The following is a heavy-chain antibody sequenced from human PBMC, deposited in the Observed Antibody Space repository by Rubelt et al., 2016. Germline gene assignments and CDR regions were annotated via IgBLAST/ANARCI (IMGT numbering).Heavy chain of an antibody. J-gene: IGHJ4*02. CDR2: IDPSDSYT. D-gene: IGHD3-16*01. Sequence: GVKKPGESLRISCKGSGYSFTSYWINWVRQMPGKGLEWMGRIDPSDSYTNYSPSFQGHVTISADKSISTAYLQWRSLKASDTAMYFCARRYGSRSLYHFDYWGQGALVTVSS. CDR3: ARRYGSRSLYHFDY. V-gene: IGHV5-10-1*01. CDR1: GYSFTSYW.